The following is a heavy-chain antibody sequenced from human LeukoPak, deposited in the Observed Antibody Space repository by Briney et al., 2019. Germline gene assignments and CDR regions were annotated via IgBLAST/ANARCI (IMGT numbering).Heavy chain of an antibody. CDR1: GFTFSSCG. CDR2: ISYDGSNK. V-gene: IGHV3-30*03. J-gene: IGHJ4*02. CDR3: ATARQIAAAGIGTIDY. D-gene: IGHD6-13*01. Sequence: GGSLRLSCAASGFTFSSCGMHWVRQAPGKGLEWVAVISYDGSNKYYADSVKGRFTISRDNSKNTLYLQMNSLRAEDTAVYYCATARQIAAAGIGTIDYWGQGTLVTVSS.